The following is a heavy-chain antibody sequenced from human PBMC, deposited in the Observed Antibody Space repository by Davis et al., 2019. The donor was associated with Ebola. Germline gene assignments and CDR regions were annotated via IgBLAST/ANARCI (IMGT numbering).Heavy chain of an antibody. D-gene: IGHD2-2*01. CDR3: ALHCSSTSCSSFDY. V-gene: IGHV4-34*08. J-gene: IGHJ4*02. CDR1: GFTFGDYA. CDR2: INHSGST. Sequence: GSLRLSCTASGFTFGDYAMSWVRQLPGKGLEWIGEINHSGSTNYNPSLKGRVTVSVDTSKNQFSLKLSSVTAADTAVYYCALHCSSTSCSSFDYWGQGTLVTVSS.